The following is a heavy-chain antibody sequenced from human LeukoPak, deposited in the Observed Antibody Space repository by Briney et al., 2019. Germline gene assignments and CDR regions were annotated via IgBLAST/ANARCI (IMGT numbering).Heavy chain of an antibody. Sequence: SETLSLTCTVSGGSISSYYWSWIRQPPGKGLEWIGYIYYSGSTNYNPSLKSRVTISVDTSKNQFSLKLSSVTAADTAVYYCARSIAARPVLSYWGQGTLVTVSS. CDR3: ARSIAARPVLSY. CDR2: IYYSGST. D-gene: IGHD6-6*01. V-gene: IGHV4-59*01. CDR1: GGSISSYY. J-gene: IGHJ4*02.